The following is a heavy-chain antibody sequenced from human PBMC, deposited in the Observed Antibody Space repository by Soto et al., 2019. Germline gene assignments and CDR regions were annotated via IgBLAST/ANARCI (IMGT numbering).Heavy chain of an antibody. CDR3: EREYRVERDIVVGPAARGYYGMDV. Sequence: QVQLVQSGAEVKKPGSSVKVSCKASGGTFSSYAISWVRQAPGQGLEWMGGIIPIFGTANYAQKFQGRVTITADESTSTAYMELSRMRSEDTAVYYCEREYRVERDIVVGPAARGYYGMDVWGQGTTVTVSS. V-gene: IGHV1-69*01. CDR2: IIPIFGTA. D-gene: IGHD2-2*01. CDR1: GGTFSSYA. J-gene: IGHJ6*02.